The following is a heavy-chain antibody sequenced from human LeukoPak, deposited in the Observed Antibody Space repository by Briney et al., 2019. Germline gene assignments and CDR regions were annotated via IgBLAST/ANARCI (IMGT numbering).Heavy chain of an antibody. CDR3: AREPPFCSGGYCARLDY. D-gene: IGHD2-15*01. J-gene: IGHJ4*02. CDR2: ISSSSYI. CDR1: GFTFSDYS. Sequence: GGSLRLSCAASGFTFSDYSMNWVRQAPGKGLEWVSSISSSSYIYYADSVKGRFTISRDNAKNSLYLQMNSLRAEGTAVYYCAREPPFCSGGYCARLDYWGQGTLVTVSS. V-gene: IGHV3-21*01.